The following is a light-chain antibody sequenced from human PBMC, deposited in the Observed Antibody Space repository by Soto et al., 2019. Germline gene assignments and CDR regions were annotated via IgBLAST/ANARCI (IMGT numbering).Light chain of an antibody. J-gene: IGKJ2*01. CDR1: QSISSF. CDR2: AAS. CDR3: QQSYSTPRT. V-gene: IGKV1-39*01. Sequence: DIQMTQSPSSLSASVGDRVTIACRASQSISSFLSWYQQKPGKAPKLLIYAASSLQSGVPSRFSGSGSGTDFTLPISSLQPEDFATYYCQQSYSTPRTLGQGTKLEIK.